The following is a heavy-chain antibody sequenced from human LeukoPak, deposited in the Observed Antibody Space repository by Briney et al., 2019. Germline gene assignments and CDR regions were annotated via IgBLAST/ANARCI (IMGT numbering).Heavy chain of an antibody. Sequence: GGSLRLSCAASGLTFRNYWMSWVRQAPGKGLEWVANIKQDGSDKFYVDSVNGRFTISRDNAKNSLYLQMNTLRAEDTAIYYCATFSGAHHKTFDSWGQGTLVTVAS. CDR2: IKQDGSDK. CDR3: ATFSGAHHKTFDS. V-gene: IGHV3-7*01. CDR1: GLTFRNYW. J-gene: IGHJ4*02. D-gene: IGHD1-14*01.